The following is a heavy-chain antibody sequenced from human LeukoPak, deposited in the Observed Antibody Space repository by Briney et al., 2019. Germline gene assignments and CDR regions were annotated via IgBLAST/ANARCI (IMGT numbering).Heavy chain of an antibody. Sequence: SETLSLTCTVSGGSISSYYWSWIRQPAGKGLEWIGRIYTSGSTNYNPSLKSRVTMSVDTSKNQFSLKLSSVTAADTAVYYCARPLYSGSYKYFQHWGQGTLVTVSS. CDR3: ARPLYSGSYKYFQH. J-gene: IGHJ1*01. D-gene: IGHD1-26*01. CDR2: IYTSGST. V-gene: IGHV4-4*07. CDR1: GGSISSYY.